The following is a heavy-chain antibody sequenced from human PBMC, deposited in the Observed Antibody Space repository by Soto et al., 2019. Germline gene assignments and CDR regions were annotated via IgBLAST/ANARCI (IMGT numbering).Heavy chain of an antibody. CDR2: IYFRGNT. J-gene: IGHJ6*02. CDR1: GDSISRIDYY. D-gene: IGHD2-2*01. Sequence: SETLSLTCIVSGDSISRIDYYWTWIRQHPEKGLEWIGNIYFRGNTYYNPSLKSRVTISVDTSKNQFSLKVSSVTAADTAVYYCARDAGHCSSASCFGSYYYFALDVWGQGTTVTVSS. CDR3: ARDAGHCSSASCFGSYYYFALDV. V-gene: IGHV4-61*08.